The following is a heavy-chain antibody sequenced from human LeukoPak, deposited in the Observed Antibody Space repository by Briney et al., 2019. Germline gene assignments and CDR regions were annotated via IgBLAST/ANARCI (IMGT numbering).Heavy chain of an antibody. D-gene: IGHD3-22*01. CDR2: INHSGST. V-gene: IGHV4-34*01. CDR3: ARGYGITMITLDY. CDR1: GGSFGGYY. Sequence: SETLSLTCAVYGGSFGGYYWSWIRQPPGKGLEWIGEINHSGSTNYNPSLKSRVTISVDTSKNQFSLKLSSVTAADTAVYYCARGYGITMITLDYWGQGTLVTVSS. J-gene: IGHJ4*02.